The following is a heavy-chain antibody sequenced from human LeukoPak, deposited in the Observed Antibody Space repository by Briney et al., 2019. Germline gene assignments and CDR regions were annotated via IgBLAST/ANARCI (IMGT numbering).Heavy chain of an antibody. D-gene: IGHD2-2*01. CDR3: ARDEDIVVVPAATATV. CDR1: GYTFTSYG. J-gene: IGHJ4*02. Sequence: ASVKVSCKASGYTFTSYGISWVRQAPGQGLEWMGWISAYNGNTNYAQKLQGRVTMTTDTSTSTAYMELRSLRSDDTAVYYCARDEDIVVVPAATATVWGQGTLVTVSS. CDR2: ISAYNGNT. V-gene: IGHV1-18*01.